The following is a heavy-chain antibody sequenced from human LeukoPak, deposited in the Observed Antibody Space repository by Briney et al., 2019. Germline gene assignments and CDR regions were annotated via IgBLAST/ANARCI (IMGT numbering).Heavy chain of an antibody. J-gene: IGHJ4*02. Sequence: GGSLRLSCAASGFTFSSYAMSWVRQAPGKGLEWVSAISGSGGSTYYADSVKGRFTISRDNSKNTLYLQMNSLRAEDTAVYYCARDNSGYDSTGADWGQGTLVTVSS. CDR2: ISGSGGST. CDR3: ARDNSGYDSTGAD. CDR1: GFTFSSYA. D-gene: IGHD5-12*01. V-gene: IGHV3-23*01.